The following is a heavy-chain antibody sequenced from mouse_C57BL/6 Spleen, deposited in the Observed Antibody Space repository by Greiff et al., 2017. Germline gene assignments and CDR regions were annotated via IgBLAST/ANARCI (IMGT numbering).Heavy chain of an antibody. CDR3: ARSSTTVVADYAMDY. CDR1: GYTFTSYW. J-gene: IGHJ4*01. V-gene: IGHV1-72*01. D-gene: IGHD1-1*01. CDR2: IDPNSGGT. Sequence: QVQLQQPGAELVKPGASVKLSCKASGYTFTSYWLHWVKQRPGRGLEWIGRIDPNSGGTKYNEKFKSKATLTVDKPSSTAYMQLSSLTSEDSEGYYGARSSTTVVADYAMDYWGQGTSVTVSS.